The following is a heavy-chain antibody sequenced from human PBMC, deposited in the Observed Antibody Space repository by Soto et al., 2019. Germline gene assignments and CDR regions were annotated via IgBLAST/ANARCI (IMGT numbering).Heavy chain of an antibody. CDR1: GFIFDDFA. Sequence: EAQLVESGGGFVQPGRSLRLSCAGSGFIFDDFAIHWVRQAPGKGLEWFSGISWNSDSIGYADSVKGRFTISRDNAKHALYLQMNSLRVEDTALYYCTKVGGLYDFWSGPLHFDLWGQGTLVTVSS. V-gene: IGHV3-9*01. CDR3: TKVGGLYDFWSGPLHFDL. D-gene: IGHD3-3*01. J-gene: IGHJ4*02. CDR2: ISWNSDSI.